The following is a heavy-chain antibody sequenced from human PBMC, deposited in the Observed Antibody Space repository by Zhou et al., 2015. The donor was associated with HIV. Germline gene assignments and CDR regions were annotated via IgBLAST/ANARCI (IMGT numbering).Heavy chain of an antibody. CDR1: GFTFGGYG. V-gene: IGHV3-23*04. CDR3: ANLRRGY. CDR2: ISASGRST. Sequence: EVQLVESGGGLVQPGGSLRLSCAASGFTFGGYGMAWVRQTPGKGLEWVSAISASGRSTSYADSVKGRFTISRDNSKNTLFLQMNSLRAEDTAVYYCANLRRGYWGQGTLVTVSS. J-gene: IGHJ4*02.